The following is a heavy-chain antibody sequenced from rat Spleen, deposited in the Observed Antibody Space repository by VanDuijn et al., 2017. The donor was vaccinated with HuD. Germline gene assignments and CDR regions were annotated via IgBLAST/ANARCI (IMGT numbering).Heavy chain of an antibody. CDR2: ITDTGGST. D-gene: IGHD1-10*01. J-gene: IGHJ2*01. CDR3: TSNNFDY. CDR1: GFTFNQYW. V-gene: IGHV5-31*01. Sequence: EVQLVGSGGGLVQPGRSLKVSCLASGFTFNQYWMTWIRQAPGKGLEWVASITDTGGSTYYPDSVKGRFTISRDNAKSTLYLQMNSLRSEDTATYYCTSNNFDYWGQGVMVTVSS.